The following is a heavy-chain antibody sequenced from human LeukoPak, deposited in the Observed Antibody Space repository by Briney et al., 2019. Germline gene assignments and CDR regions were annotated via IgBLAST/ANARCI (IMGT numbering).Heavy chain of an antibody. CDR1: GFTFSDYY. Sequence: GGSLRLSCAASGFTFSDYYMSWFRQAPGKGLEWLSYISPTSSTTTYADSVKGRFTISRDNAKDSLCLQMNSLRADDTAVYYCARLGTIAAAGSPDYWGQGTLVTVSS. CDR3: ARLGTIAAAGSPDY. J-gene: IGHJ4*02. CDR2: ISPTSSTT. V-gene: IGHV3-11*03. D-gene: IGHD6-13*01.